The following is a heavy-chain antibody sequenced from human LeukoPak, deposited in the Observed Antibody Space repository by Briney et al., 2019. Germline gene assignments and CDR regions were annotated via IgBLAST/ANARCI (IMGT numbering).Heavy chain of an antibody. CDR3: ARATVILFDY. CDR1: GGSLISDNW. D-gene: IGHD4-17*01. CDR2: IFYSGST. Sequence: SGTLSPTCTVSGGSLISDNWWSWVRQTPGKGLEWIGEIFYSGSTNYHPSLKSRVTISIDTSKDQFSLKLSSVTAADTAVYYCARATVILFDYWGQGTLVTVSS. J-gene: IGHJ4*02. V-gene: IGHV4-4*02.